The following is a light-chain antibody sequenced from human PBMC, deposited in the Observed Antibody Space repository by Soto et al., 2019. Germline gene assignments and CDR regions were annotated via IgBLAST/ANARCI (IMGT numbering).Light chain of an antibody. CDR2: RND. J-gene: IGLJ2*01. CDR3: AAWDDSLSAVV. CDR1: SSNIGSNT. Sequence: QSVLTQPPSASGTPGQRVTISCSGSSSNIGSNTVNWYQQLPGTAPKLVIYRNDQRPSGVPDRFSGSKSGTSASLAISGLRSEDEADYYCAAWDDSLSAVVFGGGTKLTVL. V-gene: IGLV1-47*01.